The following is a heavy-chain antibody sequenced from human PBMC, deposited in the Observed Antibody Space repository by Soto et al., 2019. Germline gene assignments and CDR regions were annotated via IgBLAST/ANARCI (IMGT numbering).Heavy chain of an antibody. D-gene: IGHD6-13*01. CDR3: ARVDLHSSSWYFDY. CDR1: GYTFTSYG. Sequence: ASVKVSCKASGYTFTSYGISWVRQAPGQGLEWMGWISAYNGNTNYAQKLQGRVTMTTDTSTSTAYMELRSLRSDDTAVYYCARVDLHSSSWYFDYWGQGTVVTVAS. CDR2: ISAYNGNT. J-gene: IGHJ4*02. V-gene: IGHV1-18*01.